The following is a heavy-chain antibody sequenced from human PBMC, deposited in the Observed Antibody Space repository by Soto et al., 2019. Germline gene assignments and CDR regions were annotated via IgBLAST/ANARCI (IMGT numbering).Heavy chain of an antibody. V-gene: IGHV3-66*01. J-gene: IGHJ4*02. Sequence: EVQLVESGGGLVQPGGSLRLSCAASGFTVSSNYMDWDRQAPGKGLEWVSVIYSGGSTYYADSVKGRFTISRDNSKNTLYLQMNSLRAEDTAVYYCARGLYSGWHYFDYWGQGTLVTVSS. D-gene: IGHD5-12*01. CDR1: GFTVSSNY. CDR3: ARGLYSGWHYFDY. CDR2: IYSGGST.